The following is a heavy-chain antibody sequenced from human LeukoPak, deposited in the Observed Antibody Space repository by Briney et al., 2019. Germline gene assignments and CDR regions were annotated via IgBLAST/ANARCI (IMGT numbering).Heavy chain of an antibody. J-gene: IGHJ3*02. Sequence: ASVKVSCKASGHTFTSYGISWVRQAPGQGLEWMGWISAYNGDTNYAQKLQGRVTMTTDTSTSTAYMELRSLRSDDTAVYYCARPDYYDSSGYPQPAFDIWGQGTMVIVSS. CDR2: ISAYNGDT. D-gene: IGHD3-22*01. CDR3: ARPDYYDSSGYPQPAFDI. V-gene: IGHV1-18*01. CDR1: GHTFTSYG.